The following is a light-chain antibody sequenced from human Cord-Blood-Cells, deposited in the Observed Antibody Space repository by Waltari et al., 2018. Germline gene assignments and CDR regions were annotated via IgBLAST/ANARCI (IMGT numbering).Light chain of an antibody. Sequence: SYELTQPPSGSVSSGQKARITCSGDAFPKKYAYWYQQTSGQAPVLVIYEDSKRPSGIPERFSGSSSGTMATLTISGAQVEDEADYYCYSTDSSGNHRVFGGGTKLTVL. CDR1: AFPKKY. J-gene: IGLJ2*01. V-gene: IGLV3-10*01. CDR2: EDS. CDR3: YSTDSSGNHRV.